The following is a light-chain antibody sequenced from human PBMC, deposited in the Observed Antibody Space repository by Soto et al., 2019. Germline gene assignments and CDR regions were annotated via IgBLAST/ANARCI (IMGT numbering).Light chain of an antibody. J-gene: IGKJ1*01. CDR1: QSVSSSY. CDR3: QQYGSSPQT. V-gene: IGKV3-20*01. Sequence: EIVLTQSPGTLSLSPGEGATLSCGASQSVSSSYLAWYQQKPGQAPRLLIYGATSRATGIPDRFSGSGSGTDFTLTISRLEPEDFAVYYCQQYGSSPQTFGQGTKVEIK. CDR2: GAT.